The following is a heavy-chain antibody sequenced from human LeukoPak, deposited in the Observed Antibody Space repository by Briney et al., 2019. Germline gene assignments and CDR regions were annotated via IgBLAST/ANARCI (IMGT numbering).Heavy chain of an antibody. CDR3: ARALRRVVRGVIMFDP. J-gene: IGHJ5*02. D-gene: IGHD3-10*01. Sequence: GASVKVSCKASGYTFTSYGISWVRQAPGQGLEWMGWINPNSGGTNYAQKFQGRVTMTRDTSISTAYMELSRLRSDDTAVYYCARALRRVVRGVIMFDPWGQGTLVTVSS. V-gene: IGHV1-2*02. CDR2: INPNSGGT. CDR1: GYTFTSYG.